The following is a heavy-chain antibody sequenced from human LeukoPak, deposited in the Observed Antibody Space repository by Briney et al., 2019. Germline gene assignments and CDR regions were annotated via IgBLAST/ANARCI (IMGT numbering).Heavy chain of an antibody. CDR2: ISGSGGST. D-gene: IGHD4-17*01. V-gene: IGHV3-23*01. J-gene: IGHJ3*02. CDR1: GFTFSSYA. CDR3: AKAPYYGDYALNAFDI. Sequence: PGRSLRLSCAASGFTFSSYAMSWVRQAPGKGLEWVSAISGSGGSTYYADSVKGRFTISRDNSRNTLYLQMNSLRAEDTAVYYCAKAPYYGDYALNAFDIWGQGTMVTVSS.